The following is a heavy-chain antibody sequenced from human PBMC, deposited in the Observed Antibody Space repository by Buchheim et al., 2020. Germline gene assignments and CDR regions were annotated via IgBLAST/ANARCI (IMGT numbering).Heavy chain of an antibody. CDR2: ISGRSSYI. Sequence: EVQLVESGGGLVKPGGSLRLSCAASGFTFSSYNMNWVRQAPGKGLEWVSCISGRSSYIYYADSVKGRFTISRDNAKNSLYLQMNSLRAEDTAVYYCAREFFPGDYGDDGLYYWGQGTL. J-gene: IGHJ4*02. D-gene: IGHD4-17*01. CDR3: AREFFPGDYGDDGLYY. V-gene: IGHV3-21*01. CDR1: GFTFSSYN.